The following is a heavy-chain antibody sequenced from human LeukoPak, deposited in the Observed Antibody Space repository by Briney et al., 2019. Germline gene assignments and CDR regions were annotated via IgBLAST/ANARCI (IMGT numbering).Heavy chain of an antibody. D-gene: IGHD6-6*01. Sequence: QAGGSLRLSCAASGFTVISNYMSWVRQAPGEGLEGVSVIFSGGNTDYADSVKGRFTVSRDNSKNTLYLHMNSLRAEDTAVYYCSRGGRSSSSSGTTYYHYGLDVWGQGATVTVSS. V-gene: IGHV3-66*01. CDR3: SRGGRSSSSSGTTYYHYGLDV. J-gene: IGHJ6*02. CDR1: GFTVISNY. CDR2: IFSGGNT.